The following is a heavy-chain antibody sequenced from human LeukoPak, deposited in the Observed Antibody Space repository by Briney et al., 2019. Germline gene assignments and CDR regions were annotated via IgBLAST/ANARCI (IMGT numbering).Heavy chain of an antibody. J-gene: IGHJ3*02. CDR3: ARDHGDDAFDI. D-gene: IGHD3-3*01. CDR1: GYTFTNYY. V-gene: IGHV1-2*02. CDR2: INSNRGGT. Sequence: GASVKVSCKASGYTFTNYYIHWVRQAPCQGLEWMGWINSNRGGTNYAQKFQGRDTMTRDTSISTAYMELRSVRSDDTAVYYCARDHGDDAFDIWGPGTMVTVSS.